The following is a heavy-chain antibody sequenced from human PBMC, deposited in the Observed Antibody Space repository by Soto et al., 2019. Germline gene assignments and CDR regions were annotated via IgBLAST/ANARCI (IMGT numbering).Heavy chain of an antibody. CDR1: EFTFSRYT. V-gene: IGHV3-30-3*01. J-gene: IGHJ4*02. CDR3: ARAESSSWHNFDY. Sequence: QVQLVESGGGVVQPGRSLRLSCAASEFTFSRYTMHWIRQAPGKGLEWVAVISDDGSQKYHTDSVKGRFTIFRDNFKNTLYLEMNGLRSEDTAVYYCARAESSSWHNFDYWGQGTLVTVSS. D-gene: IGHD6-13*01. CDR2: ISDDGSQK.